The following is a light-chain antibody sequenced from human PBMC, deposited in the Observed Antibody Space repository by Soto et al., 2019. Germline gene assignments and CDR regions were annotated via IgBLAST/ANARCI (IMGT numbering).Light chain of an antibody. V-gene: IGLV2-14*01. J-gene: IGLJ3*02. Sequence: QSALTQPASVSGSPGQSITISCTGTSSDIGRYTYVSWYQQQYPGKAPKLMIYEVSNRPSGVSNRFSGSKSDYTASLTISGLQAEDEADYYCSSYTTSSLWVFGGGTKVTVL. CDR3: SSYTTSSLWV. CDR2: EVS. CDR1: SSDIGRYTY.